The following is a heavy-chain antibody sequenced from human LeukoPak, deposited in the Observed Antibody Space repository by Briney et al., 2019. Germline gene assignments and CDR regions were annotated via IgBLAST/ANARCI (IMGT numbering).Heavy chain of an antibody. CDR2: INSDGSST. Sequence: GSLRLSCAASGFTFSSYWMHWVRQAPGKGLVWVSRINSDGSSTGYADSVKGRFTISRDNAKNSLYLQMNSLRAEDTAVYYCARGTLNIPGEHGAFDYWGQGTLVTVSS. CDR1: GFTFSSYW. V-gene: IGHV3-74*01. CDR3: ARGTLNIPGEHGAFDY. D-gene: IGHD1-14*01. J-gene: IGHJ4*02.